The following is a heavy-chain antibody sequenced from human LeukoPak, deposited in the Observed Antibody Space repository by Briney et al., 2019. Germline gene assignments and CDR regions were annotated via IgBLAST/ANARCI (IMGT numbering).Heavy chain of an antibody. Sequence: PGGSLRLSCAASGFTFSSYWMHGVRQAPGKGLVWVSRIYSDGSSTTYAVSVKGRFTISRDNAKNTLYLQMNSLRADDTAVYYCARGWYSSSLDYWGQGTLVTVSS. J-gene: IGHJ4*02. CDR3: ARGWYSSSLDY. D-gene: IGHD6-13*01. CDR1: GFTFSSYW. CDR2: IYSDGSST. V-gene: IGHV3-74*01.